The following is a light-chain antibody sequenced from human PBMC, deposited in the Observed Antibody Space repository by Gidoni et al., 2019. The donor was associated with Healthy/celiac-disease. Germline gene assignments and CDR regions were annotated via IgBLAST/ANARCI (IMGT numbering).Light chain of an antibody. V-gene: IGKV3-15*01. CDR3: QQYNNWPFT. Sequence: IVMTQSPATLSVSPGERATLSCRASQSVSSNLAWYQQTPGQAPRLLIYGASTRATGIPARFSVSVSGTEFTLTISSLQSEDFAVYYCQQYNNWPFTFGPGTKVDIK. CDR1: QSVSSN. J-gene: IGKJ3*01. CDR2: GAS.